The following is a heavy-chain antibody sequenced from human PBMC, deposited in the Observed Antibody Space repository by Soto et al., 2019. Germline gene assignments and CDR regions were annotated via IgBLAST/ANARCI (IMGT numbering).Heavy chain of an antibody. D-gene: IGHD6-19*01. J-gene: IGHJ4*02. V-gene: IGHV3-23*01. CDR3: VKDGWEN. CDR2: IRDGGEST. CDR1: GFPFGGYT. Sequence: EVQLLESGGGLAQPGGSLRLSCAASGFPFGGYTMSWVRQAPGKGLEWVSAIRDGGESTYYADSVKGRFTISRDNSKNTMYLQLNSLRPEDTAVYLCVKDGWENWGQGTLVTVSS.